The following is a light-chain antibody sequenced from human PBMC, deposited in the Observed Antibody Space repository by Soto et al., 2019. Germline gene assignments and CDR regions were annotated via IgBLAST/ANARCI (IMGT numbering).Light chain of an antibody. CDR1: QSLTSY. V-gene: IGKV3-15*01. CDR2: GIS. J-gene: IGKJ4*01. Sequence: EIVMTQSPATLSVSPGETATLSRRASQSLTSYLAWYQQKPDQAPRLLIYGISTRATDIPARFSGSGSGTEFTLTISSLQSEDFAVYYCQQYNNWPLTFGGGTKVEIK. CDR3: QQYNNWPLT.